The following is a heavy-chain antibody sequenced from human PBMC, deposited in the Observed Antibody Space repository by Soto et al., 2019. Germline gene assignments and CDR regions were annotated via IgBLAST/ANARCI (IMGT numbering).Heavy chain of an antibody. CDR3: AKGSASGSPYYFDF. D-gene: IGHD6-25*01. CDR2: IGGEGVNT. V-gene: IGHV3-23*01. CDR1: GFIFSNYA. J-gene: IGHJ4*02. Sequence: GGSLRLPCTASGFIFSNYAMNWGRQGPGKGLEWVSVIGGEGVNTNHADSVRGRFTVSRDNSKNTLYLQMNRLRADDTAVYYCAKGSASGSPYYFDFWGQGTLVTVSS.